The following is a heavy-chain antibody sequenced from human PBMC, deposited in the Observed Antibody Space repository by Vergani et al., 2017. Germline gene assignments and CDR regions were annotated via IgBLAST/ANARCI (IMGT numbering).Heavy chain of an antibody. CDR1: GFTFSSYA. J-gene: IGHJ6*03. CDR3: AKPHCSSTSCYSDDDYYYYYMDV. CDR2: IYSGGSST. D-gene: IGHD2-2*02. V-gene: IGHV3-23*03. Sequence: EVQLLESGGGLVQPGGSLRLSCAASGFTFSSYAMSWVRQAPGKGLEWVSVIYSGGSSTYYADSVKGRFTIPRDNSKNTLYLQMNSLRAEDTAVYYCAKPHCSSTSCYSDDDYYYYYMDVWGKGTTVTVSS.